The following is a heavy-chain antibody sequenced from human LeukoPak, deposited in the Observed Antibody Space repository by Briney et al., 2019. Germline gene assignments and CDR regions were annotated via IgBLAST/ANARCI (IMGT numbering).Heavy chain of an antibody. CDR1: GFTVSTNY. CDR3: VRMASNYYGMDV. V-gene: IGHV3-53*01. Sequence: PGGSLRLSCAASGFTVSTNYMSWVRQAPVKGLEWVSVIYSSGATYYADSVKGRFTVSRDNSKNTLYVQMNGLRDDDTAVYYCVRMASNYYGMDVWGQGTTVTVSS. CDR2: IYSSGAT. J-gene: IGHJ6*02. D-gene: IGHD5-24*01.